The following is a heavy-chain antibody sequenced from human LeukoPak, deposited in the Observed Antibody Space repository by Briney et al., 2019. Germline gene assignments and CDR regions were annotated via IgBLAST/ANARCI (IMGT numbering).Heavy chain of an antibody. D-gene: IGHD3-3*01. CDR2: INSDGSST. Sequence: GGSLRLSCAASGFTFSSYWMHWVRQAPGKGLVWVSRINSDGSSTSYADSVKGRFTISRDNAKNTLYLQMNSLRAEDTAVYYCARDDYDFWSGYLGSNWFDPWGQGTLVTASS. CDR3: ARDDYDFWSGYLGSNWFDP. J-gene: IGHJ5*02. CDR1: GFTFSSYW. V-gene: IGHV3-74*01.